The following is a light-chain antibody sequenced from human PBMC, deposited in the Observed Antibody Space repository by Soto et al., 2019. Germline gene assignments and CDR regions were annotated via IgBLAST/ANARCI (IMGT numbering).Light chain of an antibody. J-gene: IGKJ1*01. Sequence: DIRMTQTPSTLSGSVGDRVTITCLASQTISSWLAWYHQKPGKAPKLLIYKASTLKSGVPSRFSGSGSGTEFTLTISSLQPDDFATYYCQHYNSYSEAFGHGTKVDIK. V-gene: IGKV1-5*03. CDR2: KAS. CDR3: QHYNSYSEA. CDR1: QTISSW.